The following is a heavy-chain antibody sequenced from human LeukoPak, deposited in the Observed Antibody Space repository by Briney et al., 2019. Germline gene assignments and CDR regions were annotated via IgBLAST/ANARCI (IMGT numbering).Heavy chain of an antibody. D-gene: IGHD2-8*01. CDR3: ATQNMVYAIQTSEFDP. CDR2: IIPIFGTA. J-gene: IGHJ5*02. CDR1: GGTFSSYA. V-gene: IGHV1-69*13. Sequence: AASVKVSCKASGGTFSSYAISWVRQAPGQGLEWMGGIIPIFGTANYAQKFQGRVTITADESTSTAYMELSSLRSEDTAVYYCATQNMVYAIQTSEFDPWGQGTLVTVSS.